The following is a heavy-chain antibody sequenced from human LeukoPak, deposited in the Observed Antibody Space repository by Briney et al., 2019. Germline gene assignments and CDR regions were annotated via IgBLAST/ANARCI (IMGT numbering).Heavy chain of an antibody. CDR3: ARPRYYYGSGSYSPAFDI. Sequence: ASVKVSCKASGYTFTGYYMHWVRQAPGQGLEWMGWINPNSGGTNYAQKFQGRVTMTRDTSISTAYMELSRLRSDDTAVYYCARPRYYYGSGSYSPAFDIWGQGTMVTVSS. D-gene: IGHD3-10*01. V-gene: IGHV1-2*02. CDR2: INPNSGGT. CDR1: GYTFTGYY. J-gene: IGHJ3*02.